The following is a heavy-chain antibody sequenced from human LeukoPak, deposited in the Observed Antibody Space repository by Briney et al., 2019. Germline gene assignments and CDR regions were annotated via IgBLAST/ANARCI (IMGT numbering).Heavy chain of an antibody. Sequence: GESLKISCKGSGYSFTSCWIGWVRQMPGKGLEWMGIIYPGNSDTRYSPSFLGQVTISADKSINTVYLQWSSLKASDTAMYYCARSPSSNYLEGNWGQGTLVTVSS. CDR2: IYPGNSDT. V-gene: IGHV5-51*01. CDR3: ARSPSSNYLEGN. D-gene: IGHD5-24*01. J-gene: IGHJ4*02. CDR1: GYSFTSCW.